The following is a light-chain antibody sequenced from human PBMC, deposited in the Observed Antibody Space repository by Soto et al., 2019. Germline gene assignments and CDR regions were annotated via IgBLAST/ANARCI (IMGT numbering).Light chain of an antibody. V-gene: IGKV3-15*01. J-gene: IGKJ1*01. CDR1: QSVGAN. CDR2: GAS. Sequence: EIVMTQSPATLSVSPGERATLSCRASQSVGANLAWYQQKPGQAPRLLIYGASTRAAGISPSFCGGGSRTVCPLTLSSLQSAECGVYYCQQDTHWPRTFGQGTKVGIK. CDR3: QQDTHWPRT.